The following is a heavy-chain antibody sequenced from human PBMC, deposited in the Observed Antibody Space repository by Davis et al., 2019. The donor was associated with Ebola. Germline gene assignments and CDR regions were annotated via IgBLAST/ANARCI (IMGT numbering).Heavy chain of an antibody. Sequence: ASVKVSCKASGYTFTSYDINWVRQATGQGLEWMGWMNPNSGNTGYAQKFQGRVTMTRNTSISTAYMELSSLRSEDTAVYYCARGRGYSGSQILYYYYGMDVWGKGTTVTVSS. CDR2: MNPNSGNT. CDR1: GYTFTSYD. J-gene: IGHJ6*04. CDR3: ARGRGYSGSQILYYYYGMDV. D-gene: IGHD6-6*01. V-gene: IGHV1-8*01.